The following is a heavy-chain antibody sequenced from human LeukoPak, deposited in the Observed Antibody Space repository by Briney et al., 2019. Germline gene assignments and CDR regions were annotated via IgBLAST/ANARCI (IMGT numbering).Heavy chain of an antibody. V-gene: IGHV1-2*02. Sequence: GASVKVSCKASGYTFTGYYMHWVRQAPGQGLEWMGWINPNSGGTNYAQKFQGRVTMTRNTSISTAYMELSSLRSEDTAVYYCALSVGELKDWGQGTLVTVSS. CDR1: GYTFTGYY. D-gene: IGHD3-16*01. CDR3: ALSVGELKD. J-gene: IGHJ4*02. CDR2: INPNSGGT.